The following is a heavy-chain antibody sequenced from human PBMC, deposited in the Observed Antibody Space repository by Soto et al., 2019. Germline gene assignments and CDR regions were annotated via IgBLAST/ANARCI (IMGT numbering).Heavy chain of an antibody. Sequence: SETLSLTCAVYGGSFSGYYWSWIRQPPGKGLEWIGEINHSGSTNYNPSLKSRVTISVDTSKNQFSLKLSSVTAADTAVYYCARGKNDYVWGSYRSYYYGMDVWGQGTTVTVSS. CDR2: INHSGST. CDR3: ARGKNDYVWGSYRSYYYGMDV. D-gene: IGHD3-16*02. V-gene: IGHV4-34*01. CDR1: GGSFSGYY. J-gene: IGHJ6*02.